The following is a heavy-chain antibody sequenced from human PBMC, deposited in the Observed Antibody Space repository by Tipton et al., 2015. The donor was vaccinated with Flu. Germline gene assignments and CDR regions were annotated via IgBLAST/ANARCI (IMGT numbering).Heavy chain of an antibody. V-gene: IGHV4-34*01. D-gene: IGHD1-7*01. J-gene: IGHJ4*02. CDR2: INDSGST. CDR1: GGSFSGYH. CDR3: ARKVTKSPQNWNFIDS. Sequence: LRLSCAVYGGSFSGYHWSWIRQFPEKGLEWIGEINDSGSTNYSPSLKSRVTISVDTSKNQFSVKLNSVTAADTALYYCARKVTKSPQNWNFIDSWGQGTQVTVS.